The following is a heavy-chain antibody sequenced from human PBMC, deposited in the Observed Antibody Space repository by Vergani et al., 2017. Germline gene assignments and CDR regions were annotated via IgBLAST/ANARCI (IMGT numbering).Heavy chain of an antibody. J-gene: IGHJ5*02. V-gene: IGHV3-30*18. CDR2: IWYDGSNR. CDR3: AKVVSGWVYRDQLSNWFDP. Sequence: QVHLVESGGAVVQPGRSLRLSCEVSGFIFSHYGIHWVRQAPGKGLEWVGVIWYDGSNRYYADSVKGRFTISRDNSKNTVYLEMNSLRSEDTAIYYCAKVVSGWVYRDQLSNWFDPWGQGTLVNVSS. D-gene: IGHD6-19*01. CDR1: GFIFSHYG.